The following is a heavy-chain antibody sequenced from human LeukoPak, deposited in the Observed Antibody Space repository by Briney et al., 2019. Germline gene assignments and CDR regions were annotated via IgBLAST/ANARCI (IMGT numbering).Heavy chain of an antibody. J-gene: IGHJ4*02. CDR3: AREGYYDSSGYFRSKTNLDY. CDR2: IWYDGSNK. CDR1: GFTFSSYG. V-gene: IGHV3-33*01. Sequence: SGGSLRLSCAASGFTFSSYGMHWVRQAPGKGLEWVAVIWYDGSNKYYADSVKGRFTISRDNSKNTLYLQMNSLRAEDTAVYYCAREGYYDSSGYFRSKTNLDYWGQGTLVTVSS. D-gene: IGHD3-22*01.